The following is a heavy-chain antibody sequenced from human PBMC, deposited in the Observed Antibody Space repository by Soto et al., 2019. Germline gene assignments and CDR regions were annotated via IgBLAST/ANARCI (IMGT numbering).Heavy chain of an antibody. CDR3: ARDRDDFWSGYYNPIDY. CDR2: ISAYNGNT. J-gene: IGHJ4*02. D-gene: IGHD3-3*01. Sequence: QVQLVQSGAEVKKPGASVKVSCKASGYTFTSYGISWVRQAPGQGLEWMGWISAYNGNTNYAQKLQGRVTMTTDTSTSTAYMELRSLRSDDTAVYYCARDRDDFWSGYYNPIDYWGQGPLVTVSS. V-gene: IGHV1-18*01. CDR1: GYTFTSYG.